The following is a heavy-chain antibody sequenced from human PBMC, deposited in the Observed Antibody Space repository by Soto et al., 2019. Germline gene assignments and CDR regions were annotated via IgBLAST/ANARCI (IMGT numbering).Heavy chain of an antibody. Sequence: PSETLSLTCKVSGGSIGSYYWNWVRQPAGKGLEWIGYVYYTGSTNYNPSLEGRATISVDSSKNQVSLNLRSVTAADSATYYCARVITYHYGMDVWGQGITVTVSS. CDR1: GGSIGSYY. CDR3: ARVITYHYGMDV. V-gene: IGHV4-59*01. D-gene: IGHD3-16*01. CDR2: VYYTGST. J-gene: IGHJ6*02.